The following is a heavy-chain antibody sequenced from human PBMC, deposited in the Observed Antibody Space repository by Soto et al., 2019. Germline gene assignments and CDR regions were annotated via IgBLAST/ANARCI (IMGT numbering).Heavy chain of an antibody. CDR2: IFLESDRT. V-gene: IGHV3-9*02. D-gene: IGHD2-15*01. Sequence: EVQLVESGGGLVQPGRSLRLSFAVPGSTSNDYARHWVRQAPGKGLEWVSGIFLESDRTGYADSVKGRFTTSRDKAKNSLYLQMNSLRPEDTALYYCGKDGKAGGLDYWGQGTLVIVSS. J-gene: IGHJ4*02. CDR3: GKDGKAGGLDY. CDR1: GSTSNDYA.